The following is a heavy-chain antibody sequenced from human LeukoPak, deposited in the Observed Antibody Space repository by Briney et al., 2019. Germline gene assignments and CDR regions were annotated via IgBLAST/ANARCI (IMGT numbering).Heavy chain of an antibody. J-gene: IGHJ6*03. CDR1: GFTFNSYW. CDR2: VNPGGSIA. CDR3: VRGTYHAYYMDV. D-gene: IGHD3-16*01. V-gene: IGHV3-74*01. Sequence: GGSLRLSCAASGFTFNSYWIHWVRQAPGRGLVWVSRVNPGGSIANFADSVKGRFTISRDNAKNTVYLQTSSLTAEDTAVYYCVRGTYHAYYMDVWGKGTTVTVSS.